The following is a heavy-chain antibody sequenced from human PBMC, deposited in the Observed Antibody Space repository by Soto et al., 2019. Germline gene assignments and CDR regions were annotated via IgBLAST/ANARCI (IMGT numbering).Heavy chain of an antibody. V-gene: IGHV3-21*01. Sequence: EVQLVESGGGLVKRGGSLRLSCAASGFTFSTYSMNWVRQAPGKGLEWISSLSSSGGSVSYAESVKGRFTISRDNAKNSLYLQMDSLRAEDTAVYYCARGRSINTNMDYWGQGTLVTVSS. CDR1: GFTFSTYS. CDR2: LSSSGGSV. CDR3: ARGRSINTNMDY. J-gene: IGHJ4*02. D-gene: IGHD2-2*01.